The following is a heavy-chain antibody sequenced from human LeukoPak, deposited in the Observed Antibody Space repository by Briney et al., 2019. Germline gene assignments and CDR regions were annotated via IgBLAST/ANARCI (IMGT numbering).Heavy chain of an antibody. CDR2: ISGSGGST. J-gene: IGHJ6*03. Sequence: GSLRLSCAASGFTFSSYAMSWVRQAPGKGLEWVSAISGSGGSTYYADSVKGRFTISRDNSKNTLYLQMNSLRAEDTAVYYCAKDDYGDDNYYYMDVWGKGTTVTVSS. CDR1: GFTFSSYA. D-gene: IGHD4-17*01. CDR3: AKDDYGDDNYYYMDV. V-gene: IGHV3-23*01.